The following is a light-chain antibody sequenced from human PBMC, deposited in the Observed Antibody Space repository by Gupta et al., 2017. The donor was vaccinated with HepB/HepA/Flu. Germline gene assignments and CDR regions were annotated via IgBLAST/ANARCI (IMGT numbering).Light chain of an antibody. CDR2: DNN. Sequence: SVLTPQPSVSAAPGQKGTISCSGSSSNIENNYVSWYQQLPGTAPKLLIYDNNKRPSGIPDRFSGSKSGTSATLGITGLQTGYEADYYCGTWDSSLSAGWVFGGGTKLTVL. CDR1: SSNIENNY. V-gene: IGLV1-51*01. J-gene: IGLJ3*02. CDR3: GTWDSSLSAGWV.